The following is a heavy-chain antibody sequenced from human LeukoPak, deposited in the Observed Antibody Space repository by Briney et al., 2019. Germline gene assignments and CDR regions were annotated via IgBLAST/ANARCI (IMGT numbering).Heavy chain of an antibody. CDR2: TCYRSKWNI. Sequence: SLTLSLTCAISGDIVSSNSAAWNWIRQSPSRGLEWLGRTCYRSKWNIDYVVSVTSRITNKPDTSKNQFSLHLPAMTPEDTAVYYCARAYSSSWFDYWGQGNLVTVSS. V-gene: IGHV6-1*01. CDR1: GDIVSSNSAA. J-gene: IGHJ4*02. CDR3: ARAYSSSWFDY. D-gene: IGHD6-13*01.